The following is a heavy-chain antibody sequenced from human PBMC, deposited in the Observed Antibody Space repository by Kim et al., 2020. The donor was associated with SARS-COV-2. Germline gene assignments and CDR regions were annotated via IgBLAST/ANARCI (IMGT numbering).Heavy chain of an antibody. CDR2: IYHSGST. D-gene: IGHD3-22*01. J-gene: IGHJ4*02. Sequence: SETLSLTCTVSGYSISSGYYWGWIRQPPGKGLEWIGSIYHSGSTYYNPSLKSRVTISVDTSKNQFSLKLSSVTAADTAVYYCATVDLNYYDSSGKEGGYFDYWGQGTLVTVSS. CDR3: ATVDLNYYDSSGKEGGYFDY. CDR1: GYSISSGYY. V-gene: IGHV4-38-2*02.